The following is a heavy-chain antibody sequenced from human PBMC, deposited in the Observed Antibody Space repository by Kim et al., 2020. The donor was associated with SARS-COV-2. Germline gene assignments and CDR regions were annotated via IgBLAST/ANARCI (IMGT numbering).Heavy chain of an antibody. CDR2: T. CDR3: AREYRQQLVDY. D-gene: IGHD6-13*01. V-gene: IGHV4-30-2*04. Sequence: TYPNPSPKSRVTISVDPSKNQFSLKLSSVTAADTAVYYCAREYRQQLVDYWGQGTLVTVSS. J-gene: IGHJ4*02.